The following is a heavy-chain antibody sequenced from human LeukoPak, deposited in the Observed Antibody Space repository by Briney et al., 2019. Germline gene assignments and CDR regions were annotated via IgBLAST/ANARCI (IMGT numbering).Heavy chain of an antibody. Sequence: PSETLSLTCAVSGVSFNDYCWSWVRQTPGKGLEWIGAINHSGYTNDSPSLKSRVTLSIDTSRKQFSLNLRSVTVADTGIYYCTRMTAGHDYWGQGTLVTVSS. V-gene: IGHV4-34*01. J-gene: IGHJ4*02. CDR1: GVSFNDYC. D-gene: IGHD2-21*02. CDR2: INHSGYT. CDR3: TRMTAGHDY.